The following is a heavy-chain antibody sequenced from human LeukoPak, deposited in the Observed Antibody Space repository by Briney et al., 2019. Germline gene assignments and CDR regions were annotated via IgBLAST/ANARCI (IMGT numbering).Heavy chain of an antibody. CDR2: IYYSGST. CDR1: GGSISSYY. Sequence: SETLSLTCTVSGGSISSYYWSWIRQPPGKGLEWIGYIYYSGSTNYNPSLKSRVTISVDTSKNQFSLKLSSVTAADTAVYYCARVPSYYDILTGPYYYYGMDVWGQGTTVTVSS. J-gene: IGHJ6*02. CDR3: ARVPSYYDILTGPYYYYGMDV. D-gene: IGHD3-9*01. V-gene: IGHV4-59*01.